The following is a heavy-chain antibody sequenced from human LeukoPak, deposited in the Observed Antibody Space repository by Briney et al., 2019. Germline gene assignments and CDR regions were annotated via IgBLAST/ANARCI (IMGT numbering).Heavy chain of an antibody. J-gene: IGHJ4*02. CDR2: INPSGGST. CDR1: GYTFTSYY. V-gene: IGHV1-46*01. Sequence: PLASVKVSCTASGYTFTSYYMHWVRQAPGQGLEWMGIINPSGGSTSYAQKFQGRVTMTRDTSTSTVYMELSSLRSEDTAVYYCARGTYYYDSSGYLDYWGQGTLVTVSS. CDR3: ARGTYYYDSSGYLDY. D-gene: IGHD3-22*01.